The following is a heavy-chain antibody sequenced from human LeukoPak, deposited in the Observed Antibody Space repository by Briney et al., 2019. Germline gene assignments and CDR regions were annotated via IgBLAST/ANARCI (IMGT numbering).Heavy chain of an antibody. Sequence: PSETLSLTCAVYDGSFSGYYWSWIRQPPGKGLEWIGEINHSGSTNYNPSLKSRVTISVDTSKNQFSLKLSSVTAADTAVYYCARGGSLRFLEWLSKTTNWFDPWGQGTLVTVSS. J-gene: IGHJ5*02. CDR3: ARGGSLRFLEWLSKTTNWFDP. D-gene: IGHD3-3*01. CDR1: DGSFSGYY. CDR2: INHSGST. V-gene: IGHV4-34*01.